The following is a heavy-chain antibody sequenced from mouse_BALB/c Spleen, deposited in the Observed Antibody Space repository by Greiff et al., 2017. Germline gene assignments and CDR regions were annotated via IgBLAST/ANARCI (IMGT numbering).Heavy chain of an antibody. V-gene: IGHV5-6*02. Sequence: DVKLVESGGDLVKPGGSLKLSCAASGFTFSSYGMSWVRQTPDKRLEWVATISSGGSYTYYPDSVKGRFTISRDNAKNTLYLQMSSLKSEDTAMYYCARQLDWDWFAYWGQGTLVTVSA. CDR1: GFTFSSYG. CDR3: ARQLDWDWFAY. J-gene: IGHJ3*01. D-gene: IGHD4-1*01. CDR2: ISSGGSYT.